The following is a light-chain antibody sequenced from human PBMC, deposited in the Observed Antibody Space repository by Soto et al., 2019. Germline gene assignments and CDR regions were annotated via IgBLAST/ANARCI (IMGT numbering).Light chain of an antibody. CDR2: DAS. Sequence: EIVLTQSPATLSLSPGERATLSCRASQSVSTYLAWFQQKPGQAPRLLIYDASNRATGIPARFSGSGSGIDFTLTISSLEPEDFAVYYCQIHSNFFGGGTKVEIK. CDR3: QIHSNF. V-gene: IGKV3-11*01. CDR1: QSVSTY. J-gene: IGKJ4*01.